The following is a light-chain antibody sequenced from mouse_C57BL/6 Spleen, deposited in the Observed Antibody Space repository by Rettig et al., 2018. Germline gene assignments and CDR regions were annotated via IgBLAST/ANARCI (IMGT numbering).Light chain of an antibody. CDR3: QQHNEYPYT. Sequence: DVQITQSPSYLAASPGETITINCRASKSISKYLAWYQEKPGKTNKLLIYSGSTLQSGIPSRFSGSGSGTDFTLTISSLEPEDFAMYYCQQHNEYPYTF. CDR2: SGS. CDR1: KSISKY. V-gene: IGKV16-104*01. J-gene: IGKJ1*01.